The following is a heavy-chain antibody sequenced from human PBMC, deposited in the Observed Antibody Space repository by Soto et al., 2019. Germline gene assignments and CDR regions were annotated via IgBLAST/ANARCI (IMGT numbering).Heavy chain of an antibody. V-gene: IGHV3-23*01. CDR2: ISGSGGST. J-gene: IGHJ6*02. Sequence: PGGSLRLSCAASGFTFSSYAMSWVRQAPGKGLEWVSAISGSGGSTYYADSVKGRFTISRDNSKNTLYLQMNSLRAEDTAVYYCAKDGTFTMVRGVIISYYGMDVWGQGSTVTVSS. CDR3: AKDGTFTMVRGVIISYYGMDV. D-gene: IGHD3-10*01. CDR1: GFTFSSYA.